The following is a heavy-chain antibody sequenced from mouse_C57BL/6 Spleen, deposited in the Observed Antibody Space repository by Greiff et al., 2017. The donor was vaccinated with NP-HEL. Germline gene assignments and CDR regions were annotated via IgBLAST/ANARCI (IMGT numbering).Heavy chain of an antibody. J-gene: IGHJ4*01. CDR3: VTGSLYYYAMDY. CDR1: GYSFTDYN. V-gene: IGHV1-39*01. CDR2: INPNYGTT. Sequence: LQESGPELVKPGASVKISCKASGYSFTDYNMNWVKQSNGKSLEWIGVINPNYGTTNYNQKFKGKATLTVDQSSSTAYMQLNSLTAEDSAVYYCVTGSLYYYAMDYWGQGTSVTVSS. D-gene: IGHD4-1*01.